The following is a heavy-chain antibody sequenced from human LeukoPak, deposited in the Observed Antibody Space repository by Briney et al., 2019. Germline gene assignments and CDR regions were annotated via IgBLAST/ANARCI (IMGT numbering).Heavy chain of an antibody. CDR3: ARSPMVRGVIIEVDYYYYYMDV. Sequence: GASVKVSCKASGYTFTSYGISWVRQAPGQGLEWMGWISAYNGNTNYAQKLQGRVTMTTDTSTSTAYMELRSLRSDDTAVYYCARSPMVRGVIIEVDYYYYYMDVWGKGTTVTVSS. J-gene: IGHJ6*03. CDR1: GYTFTSYG. CDR2: ISAYNGNT. V-gene: IGHV1-18*01. D-gene: IGHD3-10*01.